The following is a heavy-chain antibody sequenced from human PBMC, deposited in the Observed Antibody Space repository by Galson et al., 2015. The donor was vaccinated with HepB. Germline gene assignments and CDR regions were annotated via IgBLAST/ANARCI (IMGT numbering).Heavy chain of an antibody. J-gene: IGHJ3*02. CDR3: AQKIKGYSSGWLDAFDI. CDR1: GGTFSSYA. D-gene: IGHD6-19*01. Sequence: SVKVSCKASGGTFSSYAISWVRQAPGQGLEWMGGIIPIFGTANYAQKFQGRVTITADESTSTAYMELSSLRSEDTAVYYCAQKIKGYSSGWLDAFDIWGQGTMVTVSS. V-gene: IGHV1-69*13. CDR2: IIPIFGTA.